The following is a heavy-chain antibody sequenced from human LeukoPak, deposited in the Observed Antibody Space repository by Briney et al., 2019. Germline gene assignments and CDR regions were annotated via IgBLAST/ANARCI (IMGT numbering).Heavy chain of an antibody. J-gene: IGHJ4*02. Sequence: PSETLSLTCNVSGGSIRSSHYYWSWVRQSPGKGLEWIGSIHDSGSTSFNPSLERRASGSVDTSKNQFSLTLTSVTAADTAVYYCAREGEMPLDHWGPGTLVTVS. D-gene: IGHD5-24*01. V-gene: IGHV4-39*07. CDR3: AREGEMPLDH. CDR2: IHDSGST. CDR1: GGSIRSSHYY.